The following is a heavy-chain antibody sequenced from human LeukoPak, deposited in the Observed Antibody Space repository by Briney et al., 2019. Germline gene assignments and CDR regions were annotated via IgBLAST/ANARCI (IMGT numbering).Heavy chain of an antibody. J-gene: IGHJ6*03. Sequence: ASVKLSCKASGYTFTTYEINWVRQAPGHGLEWIGRINPNLGNTDYAQKFQSRGAITRNTSISIAYMELSSLRSEDTAVYYCARDWTYFYSYFMDVWGQGTTVIVSS. CDR3: ARDWTYFYSYFMDV. CDR1: GYTFTTYE. D-gene: IGHD3/OR15-3a*01. CDR2: INPNLGNT. V-gene: IGHV1-8*01.